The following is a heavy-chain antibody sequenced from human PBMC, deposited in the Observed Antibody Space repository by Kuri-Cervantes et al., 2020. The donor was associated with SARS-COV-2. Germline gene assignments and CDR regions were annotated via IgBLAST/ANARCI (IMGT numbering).Heavy chain of an antibody. CDR1: GFTFTNCA. V-gene: IGHV3-23*01. D-gene: IGHD3-22*01. Sequence: GGSLRLSCAASGFTFTNCAMNWVRQAPGKGLEWVSDISGSGGGTNYADSVKGRFTISRDNSKNTLYLQMNSLRAEDTAIYYCAKGPYNSGSHHYVMDVWGQGTTVTVSS. CDR2: ISGSGGGT. CDR3: AKGPYNSGSHHYVMDV. J-gene: IGHJ6*02.